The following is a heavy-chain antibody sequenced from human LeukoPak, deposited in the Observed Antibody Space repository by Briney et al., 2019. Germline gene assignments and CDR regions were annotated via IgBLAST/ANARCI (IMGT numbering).Heavy chain of an antibody. CDR2: IYSGGST. CDR1: GFTVSSNY. J-gene: IGHJ6*02. D-gene: IGHD2-2*01. V-gene: IGHV3-53*01. CDR3: AREGSGRYCSGTSRFSVTYGRDV. Sequence: GGSLRLSCAASGFTVSSNYMSWVRQAPGKGLEWVSVIYSGGSTYYADSVEGRFTISTDKSKNTPYLQMNSLRAVDTAVYYCAREGSGRYCSGTSRFSVTYGRDVWGQGTTVTVSS.